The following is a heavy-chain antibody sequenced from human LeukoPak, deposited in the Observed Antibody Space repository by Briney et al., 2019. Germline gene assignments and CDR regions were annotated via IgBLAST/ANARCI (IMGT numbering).Heavy chain of an antibody. CDR2: SKQDGSEK. CDR3: ARDLGADRFDY. V-gene: IGHV3-7*01. J-gene: IGHJ4*02. CDR1: GVTFSNYW. Sequence: GGSLRLSCAACGVTFSNYWMSWVRQAPGKGLEWVANSKQDGSEKYYVDSVKGRFTISRDNAKNSLYVQMNSLRAEDTAVYYCARDLGADRFDYCGQGTLVTVSS.